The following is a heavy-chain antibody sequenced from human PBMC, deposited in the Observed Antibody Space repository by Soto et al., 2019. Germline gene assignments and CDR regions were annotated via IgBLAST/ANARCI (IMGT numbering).Heavy chain of an antibody. Sequence: ASVKVSCKASGGTFSSYAISWVRQAPGQGLELMGGIIPIFGTANKAQKFQGRVTITADESTSTAYMELSSLRFEDTAVYYCARGYCGGDCYSVYYSYGMDVWGQGTTVTSP. J-gene: IGHJ6*02. D-gene: IGHD2-21*02. CDR2: IIPIFGTA. CDR1: GGTFSSYA. V-gene: IGHV1-69*13. CDR3: ARGYCGGDCYSVYYSYGMDV.